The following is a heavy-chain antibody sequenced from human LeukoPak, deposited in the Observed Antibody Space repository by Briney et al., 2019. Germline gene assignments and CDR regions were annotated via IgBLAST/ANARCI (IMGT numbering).Heavy chain of an antibody. J-gene: IGHJ5*01. Sequence: ASVKVSCKASGYTFGNYDINWVRQATGQGLEWMGWVNPKSGNTGYAQKFKGRVTMTRNTSISTAYMDLSSLTSEDTAVYYCARGRSFWFDPWGQGTLVTVSS. CDR1: GYTFGNYD. CDR2: VNPKSGNT. D-gene: IGHD3-10*01. CDR3: ARGRSFWFDP. V-gene: IGHV1-8*01.